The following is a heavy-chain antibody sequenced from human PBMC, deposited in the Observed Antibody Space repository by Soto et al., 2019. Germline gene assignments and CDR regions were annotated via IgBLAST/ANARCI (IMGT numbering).Heavy chain of an antibody. D-gene: IGHD2-15*01. J-gene: IGHJ4*02. V-gene: IGHV3-23*01. CDR3: AKAGYCTGVSCYFYYFDS. CDR1: GFTFNNYA. CDR2: ISGSGATP. Sequence: EVQLLESGGGLLQPGGSLRLSCSASGFTFNNYAMAWVRQAPGEGLEWVSGISGSGATPYYADSVKGRFTISRDNSKNTLVLQMNSLSAEDTAVYFCAKAGYCTGVSCYFYYFDSWGQGTLVTVSS.